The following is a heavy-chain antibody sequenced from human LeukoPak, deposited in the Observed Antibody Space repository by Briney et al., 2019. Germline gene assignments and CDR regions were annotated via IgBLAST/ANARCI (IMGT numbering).Heavy chain of an antibody. CDR3: AKDIPYYGDYVLDY. CDR1: GFSFSIYA. CDR2: ISGSGGST. J-gene: IGHJ4*02. V-gene: IGHV3-23*01. Sequence: GGSLRLSCAASGFSFSIYAMSWVRQAPGKGLEWVSAISGSGGSTYYADSEKGRFTITRDNSKNTLYLQMNSMRAEDTAVYYCAKDIPYYGDYVLDYWGQGTLVTVSS. D-gene: IGHD4-17*01.